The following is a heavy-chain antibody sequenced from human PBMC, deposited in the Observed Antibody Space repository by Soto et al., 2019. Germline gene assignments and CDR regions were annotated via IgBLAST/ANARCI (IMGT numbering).Heavy chain of an antibody. Sequence: QVQLQESGPGLEKPSETLSLTCSVSGGSISTGGSISGSYWSWIRQPPGKGLKWIGYIYYSGNTNYNPSLNRRLTISVDTSKNEFSLMLTSVTAAGTAVYYCVREPPFGGGWAFDVWGQGTMVTVSS. CDR2: IYYSGNT. J-gene: IGHJ3*01. V-gene: IGHV4-61*08. D-gene: IGHD3-10*01. CDR3: VREPPFGGGWAFDV. CDR1: GGSISTGGSISGSY.